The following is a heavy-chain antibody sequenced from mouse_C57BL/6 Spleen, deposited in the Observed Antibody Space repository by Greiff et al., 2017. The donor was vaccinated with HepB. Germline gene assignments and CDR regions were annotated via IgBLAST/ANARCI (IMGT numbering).Heavy chain of an antibody. V-gene: IGHV1-54*01. Sequence: QVQLQQSGAELVRPGTSVKVSCKASGYAFTNYLIEWVKQRPGQGLEWIGVINPGSGGTNYNEKFKGKATLTADKSTSTAYMQLRSLTSEDSAVYFCARWGLAALDYWGQGTTLTVSS. J-gene: IGHJ2*01. CDR3: ARWGLAALDY. D-gene: IGHD3-3*01. CDR1: GYAFTNYL. CDR2: INPGSGGT.